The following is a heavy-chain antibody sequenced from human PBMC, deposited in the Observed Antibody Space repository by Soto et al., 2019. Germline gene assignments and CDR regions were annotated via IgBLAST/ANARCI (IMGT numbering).Heavy chain of an antibody. CDR2: INHSGST. CDR1: GGSFSGYY. D-gene: IGHD1-7*01. Sequence: PSETLSLTCAVYGGSFSGYYWSWIRQPPGKGLEWIGEINHSGSTNCNPSLKSRVTISVDTSKNQFSLKLSSVTAADTAVYYCARRNYTYYFDYWGQGTLVTVSS. J-gene: IGHJ4*02. V-gene: IGHV4-34*01. CDR3: ARRNYTYYFDY.